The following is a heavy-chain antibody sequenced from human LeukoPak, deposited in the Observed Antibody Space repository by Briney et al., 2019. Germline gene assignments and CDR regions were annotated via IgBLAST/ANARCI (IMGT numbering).Heavy chain of an antibody. CDR1: GGSVSSGSYY. D-gene: IGHD5-18*01. J-gene: IGHJ4*02. V-gene: IGHV4-61*01. Sequence: PSETLSLTCTVSGGSVSSGSYYWSWIRQPPGKGLEWIGYIYYSGSTNYNPSLKSRVTISVDTSKNQFSLKLSSVTAADTAVYYCVSGYSYGYGYWGQGTLVTVS. CDR3: VSGYSYGYGY. CDR2: IYYSGST.